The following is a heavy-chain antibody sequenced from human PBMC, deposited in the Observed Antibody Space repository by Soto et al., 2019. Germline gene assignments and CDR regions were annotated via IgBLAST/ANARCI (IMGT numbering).Heavy chain of an antibody. CDR1: GGSISSDDYY. D-gene: IGHD4-17*01. V-gene: IGHV4-30-4*01. CDR3: ARPTVSPPPFDY. J-gene: IGHJ4*02. Sequence: QVQLQESGPGLVKPSQTLSLTCTVSGGSISSDDYYWSWIRQPPGKGLEWIGYIYYSGSTYYNPSLKGRVTISVDTSKNQFSLKLSSVTAADTAVYYCARPTVSPPPFDYGGQGTLVTVSS. CDR2: IYYSGST.